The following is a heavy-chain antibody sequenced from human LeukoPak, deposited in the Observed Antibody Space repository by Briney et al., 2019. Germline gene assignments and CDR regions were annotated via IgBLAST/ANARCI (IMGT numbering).Heavy chain of an antibody. Sequence: PSETLSLTCTVSGGSISSSSYYWGWIRQPPGKGLECIGYFHYSGSTNYNPSLKSRVTISVDTSRKQFSLKVNSVTATDTAIYYCARLGLPNAFDIWGQGTMVTVSS. CDR3: ARLGLPNAFDI. CDR1: GGSISSSSYY. J-gene: IGHJ3*02. CDR2: FHYSGST. V-gene: IGHV4-61*05. D-gene: IGHD5-12*01.